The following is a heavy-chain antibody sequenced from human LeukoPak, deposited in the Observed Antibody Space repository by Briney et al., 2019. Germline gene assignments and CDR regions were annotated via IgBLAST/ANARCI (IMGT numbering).Heavy chain of an antibody. Sequence: PSETLSLTCTVSGGSISSYYWSWIRQPAGKGLEWIGRIYTSGSTNYNPSLKSRVTMSVDTSKNQFSLKLSSVTAADTAVYYCARDGRPKWELLYNWFDPWGQGTLVTVSS. V-gene: IGHV4-4*07. J-gene: IGHJ5*02. CDR3: ARDGRPKWELLYNWFDP. D-gene: IGHD1-26*01. CDR2: IYTSGST. CDR1: GGSISSYY.